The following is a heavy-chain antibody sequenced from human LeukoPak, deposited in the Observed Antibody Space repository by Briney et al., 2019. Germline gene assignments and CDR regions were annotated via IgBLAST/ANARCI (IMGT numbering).Heavy chain of an antibody. Sequence: PGGAPRLSLSAPGIPFRNDNKAGGRPANRKRLEVGLSNGCAGDTYYPGSVKGRFTISRENAKNSLYLQMNSLRAGDTAVYYCARGRIYCSSTSCHWNWFDPWGQGTLVTVSS. J-gene: IGHJ5*02. CDR1: GIPFRNDN. CDR3: ARGRIYCSSTSCHWNWFDP. CDR2: NGCAGDT. D-gene: IGHD2-2*01. V-gene: IGHV3-13*02.